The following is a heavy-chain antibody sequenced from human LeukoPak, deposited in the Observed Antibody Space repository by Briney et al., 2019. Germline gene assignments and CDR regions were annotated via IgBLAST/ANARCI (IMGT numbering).Heavy chain of an antibody. J-gene: IGHJ5*02. D-gene: IGHD2-21*02. Sequence: ASVKVSCKASGYSFTDYYIHWARQAPGQGLEWMGWINPKGGGINYAPEFQGRVTMTRDTSITTAYMELSSLRSDDMAMYYCARDTCDGGDCFNWFDPWGQGTLVTVFS. V-gene: IGHV1-2*02. CDR1: GYSFTDYY. CDR2: INPKGGGI. CDR3: ARDTCDGGDCFNWFDP.